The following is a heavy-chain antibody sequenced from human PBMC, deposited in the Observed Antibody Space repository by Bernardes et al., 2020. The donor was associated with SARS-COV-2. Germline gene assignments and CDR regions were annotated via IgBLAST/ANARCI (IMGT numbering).Heavy chain of an antibody. CDR3: GKRAVSGNNWYFDL. CDR2: ISADGATT. V-gene: IGHV3-74*01. D-gene: IGHD6-19*01. Sequence: GGSLRLSCAASGFILSNYWLHWVRQVPGKGLVWVSRISADGATTTYADSVKGRFTISRDKAKNTMSLQMNSLRVEDTAVYYCGKRAVSGNNWYFDLWGRGTLVTVSS. J-gene: IGHJ2*01. CDR1: GFILSNYW.